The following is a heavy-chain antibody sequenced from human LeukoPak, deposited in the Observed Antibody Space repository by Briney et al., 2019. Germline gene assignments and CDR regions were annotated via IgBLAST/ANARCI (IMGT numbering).Heavy chain of an antibody. J-gene: IGHJ4*02. D-gene: IGHD2-21*02. CDR3: AREGDSSFDY. CDR2: IHYSGST. Sequence: SETLSLTCTVSGGSISSYYWSWIRQPPGKGLEWIGYIHYSGSTNYNPSLKSRVTISVDTSKNQFSLKLSSVTAADTAVYYCAREGDSSFDYWGQGTLVTVSS. V-gene: IGHV4-59*01. CDR1: GGSISSYY.